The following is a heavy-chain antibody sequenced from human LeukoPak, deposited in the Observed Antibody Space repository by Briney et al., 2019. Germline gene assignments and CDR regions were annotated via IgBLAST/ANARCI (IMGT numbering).Heavy chain of an antibody. Sequence: GGSLRLSCAASGFTFDDYAMHWVRQAPGKGLEWVSLISWDGGSTYYADSVKGRFTISRDNSKNSLYLQMNSLRAEDTALYYCAKDKGRGYSSSWLLDYWGQGTLVTVSS. J-gene: IGHJ4*02. CDR3: AKDKGRGYSSSWLLDY. D-gene: IGHD6-13*01. V-gene: IGHV3-43D*03. CDR2: ISWDGGST. CDR1: GFTFDDYA.